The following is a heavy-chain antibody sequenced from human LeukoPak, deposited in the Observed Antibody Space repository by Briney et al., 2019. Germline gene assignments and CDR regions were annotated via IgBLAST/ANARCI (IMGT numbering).Heavy chain of an antibody. CDR3: ARDDYGSGSYSQYGGYVY. D-gene: IGHD3-10*01. J-gene: IGHJ4*02. Sequence: GRSLRLSCAASGFTFSSYGMHWVRQAPGKGLEWVAVIWYDGSNKYYADSVKGRFTISRDNSKNTLYLQMNSLRAEDTAVYYCARDDYGSGSYSQYGGYVYWGQGTLVTVSS. V-gene: IGHV3-33*01. CDR1: GFTFSSYG. CDR2: IWYDGSNK.